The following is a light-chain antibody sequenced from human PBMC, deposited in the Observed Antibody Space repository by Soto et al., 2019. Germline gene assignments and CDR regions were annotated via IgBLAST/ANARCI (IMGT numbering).Light chain of an antibody. CDR2: AAS. J-gene: IGKJ5*01. Sequence: DIQMTQSPSSVSASVGDRVTITCRASQGISSWLAWYQQKPGKAPKLLIYAASTLETEVPSRFSGSGSGTDFTLTISTLRPEDFAPYYCQQSNSFPFTFGQGTRLETK. CDR1: QGISSW. CDR3: QQSNSFPFT. V-gene: IGKV1-12*02.